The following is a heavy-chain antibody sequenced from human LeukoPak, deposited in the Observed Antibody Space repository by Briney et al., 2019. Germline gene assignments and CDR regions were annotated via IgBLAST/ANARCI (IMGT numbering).Heavy chain of an antibody. CDR2: IYTNGNT. V-gene: IGHV3-66*01. J-gene: IGHJ4*02. Sequence: GGSLRLSCAASGFTVSSNYMSWVRQAPGKGLEWVSIIYTNGNTYYADSVRGRFTISRDNSKNTVYFHMDSLTAEDTAMYYCACLQAQDAADYWGQGTLVTVSS. CDR3: ACLQAQDAADY. D-gene: IGHD6-25*01. CDR1: GFTVSSNY.